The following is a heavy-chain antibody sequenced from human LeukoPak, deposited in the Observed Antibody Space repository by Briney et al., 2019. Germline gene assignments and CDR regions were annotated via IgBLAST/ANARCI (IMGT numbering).Heavy chain of an antibody. CDR1: GITFSSYW. CDR2: IYSDGSRP. D-gene: IGHD2-8*01. V-gene: IGHV3-74*01. Sequence: GGSLRLSCAASGITFSSYWMHWVRQAPGKELVWVSRIYSDGSRPSYADSVRGRFTISRDNAKNTLYVQMNSLRAEDTAVYYCARVSVLGMVYYYDYWGQGTLVTVSS. J-gene: IGHJ4*02. CDR3: ARVSVLGMVYYYDY.